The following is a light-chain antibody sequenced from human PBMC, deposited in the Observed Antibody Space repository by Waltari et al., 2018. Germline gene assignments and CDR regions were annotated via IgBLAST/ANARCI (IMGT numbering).Light chain of an antibody. CDR1: QDIDDD. J-gene: IGKJ2*01. CDR3: LQHDDFPRT. Sequence: EPTLTPSPSFTSPAPGDKVNISCNASQDIDDDMNWYQQKPGEAAIFLIQEATTLVPGISPRFSGSGFGTDFTLTINNIESEDAAYYFCLQHDDFPRTFGQGTTLEIK. CDR2: EAT. V-gene: IGKV5-2*01.